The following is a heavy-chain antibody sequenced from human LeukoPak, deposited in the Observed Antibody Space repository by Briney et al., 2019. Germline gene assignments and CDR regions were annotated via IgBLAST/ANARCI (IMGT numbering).Heavy chain of an antibody. CDR3: ARGKAAAGQIDAFDI. D-gene: IGHD6-13*01. CDR2: IYHSGST. CDR1: GASTSSYY. J-gene: IGHJ3*02. Sequence: SETLSLTCTVSGASTSSYYWSWIRQPPGKGLEWIGYIYHSGSTYYNPSLKSRVTISVDRSKNQFSLKLSSVTAADTAVYYCARGKAAAGQIDAFDIWGQGTMVTVSS. V-gene: IGHV4-59*12.